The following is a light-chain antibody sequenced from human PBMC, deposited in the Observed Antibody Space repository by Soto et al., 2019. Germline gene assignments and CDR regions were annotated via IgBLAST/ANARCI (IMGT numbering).Light chain of an antibody. CDR3: QQYNDWPPGYT. J-gene: IGKJ5*01. V-gene: IGKV3D-15*01. Sequence: EIVLAQSPGTLSLSPGERATLSCRASQSVSSYLAWYQQKPGQAPRLLIYDASNRATGIPARFSGSGSGTEFTLTISSLQSEDFAVYYCQQYNDWPPGYTFGQGTRLEIK. CDR1: QSVSSY. CDR2: DAS.